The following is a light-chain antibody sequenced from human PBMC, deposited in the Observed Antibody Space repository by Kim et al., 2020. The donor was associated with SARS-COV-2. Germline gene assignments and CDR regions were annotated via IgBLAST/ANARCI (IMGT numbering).Light chain of an antibody. V-gene: IGLV1-44*01. Sequence: ELTQPPSASGTPGQRVTISCSGSNSNIGSNAVSWYQQLPGTAPKLLLYTNNQRPSGVPDRFSGSKSGTSASLAISGLQSEDEADYYCSTWDDSLNGPVFGGGTQLTVL. CDR2: TNN. J-gene: IGLJ2*01. CDR3: STWDDSLNGPV. CDR1: NSNIGSNA.